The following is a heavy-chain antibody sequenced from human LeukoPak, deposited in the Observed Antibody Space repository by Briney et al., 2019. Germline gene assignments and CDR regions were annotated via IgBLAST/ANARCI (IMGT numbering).Heavy chain of an antibody. CDR2: INSDGSST. D-gene: IGHD3-10*01. Sequence: GGSLRLSCAASGFTFTSYWMHWVRQAPGKGLVWVSRINSDGSSTNYADSVKGRFTISRDNSKNTLYLQMNSLRAEDTAVYYCAKVSRTRSKVLWFGESMFDYWGQGTLVTASS. CDR1: GFTFTSYW. CDR3: AKVSRTRSKVLWFGESMFDY. J-gene: IGHJ4*02. V-gene: IGHV3-74*01.